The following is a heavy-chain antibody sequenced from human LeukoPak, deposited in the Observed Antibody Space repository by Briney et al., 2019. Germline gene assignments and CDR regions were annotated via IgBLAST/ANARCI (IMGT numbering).Heavy chain of an antibody. V-gene: IGHV3-11*01. CDR2: ISRSGSTI. CDR3: ARDPSHIVVVAAPLPASDY. J-gene: IGHJ4*02. D-gene: IGHD2-21*02. Sequence: PGGPLRLSCAASGFTFSDYYMSWIRQAPGKGLEWVSYISRSGSTIYYADSVKGRFTISRDNAKNSLYLQMNSLRAEDTAVYYCARDPSHIVVVAAPLPASDYWGQGTLVTVSS. CDR1: GFTFSDYY.